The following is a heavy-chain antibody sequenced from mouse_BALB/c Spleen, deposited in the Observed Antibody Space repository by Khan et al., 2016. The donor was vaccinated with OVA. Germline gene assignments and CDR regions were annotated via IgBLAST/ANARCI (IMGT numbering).Heavy chain of an antibody. Sequence: VQLQQSGAELVKPGASVKLSCSASGFNIKDTYIHWMKPRPEQGLEWIGRLDHPNDDSKYCPKFQTPAPLTEDTSSNPAFPQLRSLHSEGTAVYYCATIYGNPFAFWGQGTLVSVSA. CDR3: ATIYGNPFAF. CDR1: GFNIKDTY. CDR2: LDHPNDDS. D-gene: IGHD2-1*01. J-gene: IGHJ3*01. V-gene: IGHV14-3*02.